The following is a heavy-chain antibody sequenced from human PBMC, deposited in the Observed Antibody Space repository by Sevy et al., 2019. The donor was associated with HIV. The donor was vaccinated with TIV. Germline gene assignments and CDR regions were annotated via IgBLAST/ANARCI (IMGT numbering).Heavy chain of an antibody. V-gene: IGHV3-7*01. CDR1: GITISSHC. Sequence: GGSLRLSCVGSGITISSHCMNWVRQAPGKGLEWVANINQDGSEKYHVDSVKGRFTISRDNAKNSGYLQMHSLRVEDSGVYYCARAMGVWGQGTTVTVSS. CDR3: ARAMGV. J-gene: IGHJ6*02. CDR2: INQDGSEK.